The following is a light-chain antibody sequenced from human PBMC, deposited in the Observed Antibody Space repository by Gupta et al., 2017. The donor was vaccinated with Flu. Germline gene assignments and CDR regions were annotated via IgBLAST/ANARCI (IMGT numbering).Light chain of an antibody. Sequence: QAVVTPEPSLTVSPGGTVTLTCGSNTGVVTFSHFPYWFQQKPGQVPRTLISDTSNKHPWTPARFSGSLRGGKAALTLSGAQPEDEDDYYCLLYDEGARVFGGGTKLAVL. CDR2: DTS. CDR1: TGVVTFSHF. V-gene: IGLV7-46*01. J-gene: IGLJ3*02. CDR3: LLYDEGARV.